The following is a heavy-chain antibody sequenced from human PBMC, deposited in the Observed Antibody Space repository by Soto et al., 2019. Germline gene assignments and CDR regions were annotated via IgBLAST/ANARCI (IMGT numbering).Heavy chain of an antibody. Sequence: PGGSLRLSCPASGFAFSNYEMNWVRQAPGKGLEWVSYISLSGSTIYYADSVKGRFTISRDDAKDSLYMEMDSLRADDTAVYYCARESFSASPNFFDYWGQGTLVTVSS. V-gene: IGHV3-48*03. D-gene: IGHD1-26*01. CDR1: GFAFSNYE. CDR3: ARESFSASPNFFDY. CDR2: ISLSGSTI. J-gene: IGHJ4*02.